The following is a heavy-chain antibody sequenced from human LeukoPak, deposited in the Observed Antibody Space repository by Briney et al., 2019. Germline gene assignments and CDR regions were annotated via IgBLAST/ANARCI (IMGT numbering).Heavy chain of an antibody. CDR2: INSDGSWT. CDR3: VSFYETY. D-gene: IGHD2-2*01. J-gene: IGHJ4*02. CDR1: GNYW. V-gene: IGHV3-74*01. Sequence: GGSLRLSCAASGNYWMHWVRQAPGKGLVWVSHINSDGSWTSYADSVKGRFTISKDNAKNTVYLQMNNLRAEDTAVYYCVSFYETYWGRGTLVTVS.